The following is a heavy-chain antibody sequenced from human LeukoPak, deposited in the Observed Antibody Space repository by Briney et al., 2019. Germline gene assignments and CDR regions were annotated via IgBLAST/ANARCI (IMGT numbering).Heavy chain of an antibody. D-gene: IGHD3-16*02. CDR1: GYTFTSYD. Sequence: GSSVKVSCKASGYTFTSYDINGVRQATGQGLEGMGWMNPNSGNTGYAQKFQGRGTMTRNTAISTAYTELSILRSEDTAVYYCWPHPMQPHYVWRSYRPLDYWGQGTLVTVSS. V-gene: IGHV1-8*01. CDR2: MNPNSGNT. CDR3: WPHPMQPHYVWRSYRPLDY. J-gene: IGHJ4*02.